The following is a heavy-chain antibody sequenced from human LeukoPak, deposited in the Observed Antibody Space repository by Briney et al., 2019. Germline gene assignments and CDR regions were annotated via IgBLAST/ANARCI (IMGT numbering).Heavy chain of an antibody. J-gene: IGHJ4*02. V-gene: IGHV3-7*01. CDR1: DLTFDFYW. D-gene: IGHD2-2*01. CDR2: ILPDGSQK. Sequence: PGGSLRLYCVASDLTFDFYWMTWVRQAPGKGREWLANILPDGSQKYYVDSVKGRFTISRDNPKNSLYLQINNLRAEDTAVYYCGRLAHNAWYAIDFWGQGTLVTVSS. CDR3: GRLAHNAWYAIDF.